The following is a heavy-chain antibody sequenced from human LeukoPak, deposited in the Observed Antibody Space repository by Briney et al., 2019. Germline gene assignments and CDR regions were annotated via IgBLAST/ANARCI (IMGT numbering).Heavy chain of an antibody. V-gene: IGHV3-74*01. J-gene: IGHJ4*02. Sequence: TEGSLRLSCAASGFTFSNYWMIWVRQAPGKGLVWVSRINSDGSTTNYADSVKGRFIISRDNAKNTLYLQMNSLRAEDTAVYYCTRPESSSSLACDHWGQGTLVTVSS. CDR3: TRPESSSSLACDH. CDR1: GFTFSNYW. D-gene: IGHD2-2*01. CDR2: INSDGSTT.